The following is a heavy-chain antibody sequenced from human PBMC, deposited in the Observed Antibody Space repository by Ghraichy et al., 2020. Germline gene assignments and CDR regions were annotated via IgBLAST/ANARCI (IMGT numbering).Heavy chain of an antibody. D-gene: IGHD5-18*01. CDR1: GFTFSSYG. J-gene: IGHJ6*02. V-gene: IGHV3-30*18. Sequence: GGSLRLSCAASGFTFSSYGMHWVRQAPGKGLEWVAVISYDGSNKYYADSVKGRFTISRDNSKNTLYLQMNSLRAEDTAVYYCAKEQGYSYGWGSGYYYGMDVWGQGTTVTVSS. CDR2: ISYDGSNK. CDR3: AKEQGYSYGWGSGYYYGMDV.